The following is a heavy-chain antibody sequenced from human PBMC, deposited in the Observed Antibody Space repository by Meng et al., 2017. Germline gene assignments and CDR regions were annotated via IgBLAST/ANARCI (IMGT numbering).Heavy chain of an antibody. CDR1: GFTFDDYA. CDR2: ISWNSGSI. Sequence: SLKISCAASGFTFDDYAMHWVRQAPGKGLEWVSGISWNSGSIGYADSVKGRFTISRDNAENSLYLQMNSLRAEDTALYYCAKDDYYDSSGCFDYWGQGTLVTVSS. V-gene: IGHV3-9*01. D-gene: IGHD3-22*01. J-gene: IGHJ4*02. CDR3: AKDDYYDSSGCFDY.